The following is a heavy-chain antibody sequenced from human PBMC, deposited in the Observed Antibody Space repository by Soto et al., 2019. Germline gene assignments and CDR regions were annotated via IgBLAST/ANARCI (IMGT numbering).Heavy chain of an antibody. Sequence: EVQLVETGGGLIQPGGSLRLSCAASGFTVSSNYMSWVRQAPGKGLEWVSVIYSGGSTYYADSVKGRFTISRDNSKNTLYLQMNSMSAEDTAVYYCARGLDLYDALDIWGQGTMVTVSS. CDR1: GFTVSSNY. CDR3: ARGLDLYDALDI. J-gene: IGHJ3*02. V-gene: IGHV3-53*02. CDR2: IYSGGST. D-gene: IGHD4-17*01.